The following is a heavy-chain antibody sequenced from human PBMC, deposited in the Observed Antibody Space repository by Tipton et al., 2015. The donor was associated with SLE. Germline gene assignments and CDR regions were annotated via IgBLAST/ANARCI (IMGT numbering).Heavy chain of an antibody. CDR2: ISSNAFES. V-gene: IGHV3-23*01. D-gene: IGHD2-15*01. J-gene: IGHJ4*02. Sequence: GSLRLSCAASGFTFNLHAMSWVRQAPGKGLEWVSAISSNAFESFYTDSVRGRFTISRDNSKNTLYLQMNSLRADDTAIYYCAKPDKSWPSYCFDSWGQGALVTVSS. CDR3: AKPDKSWPSYCFDS. CDR1: GFTFNLHA.